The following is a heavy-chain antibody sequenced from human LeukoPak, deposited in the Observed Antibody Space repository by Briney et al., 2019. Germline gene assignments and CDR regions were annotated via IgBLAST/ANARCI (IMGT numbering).Heavy chain of an antibody. J-gene: IGHJ5*02. CDR2: IGTAGDT. V-gene: IGHV3-13*01. Sequence: GGSLRLSCAASGFTFSSYDMHWVRQATGKGLEWVSAIGTAGDTYYPGSVKGRFTISRENAKNSLYLQMNSLRAGDTAVYYCARDRRDSSGYAWFDPWGQGTLVTVSS. CDR3: ARDRRDSSGYAWFDP. D-gene: IGHD3-22*01. CDR1: GFTFSSYD.